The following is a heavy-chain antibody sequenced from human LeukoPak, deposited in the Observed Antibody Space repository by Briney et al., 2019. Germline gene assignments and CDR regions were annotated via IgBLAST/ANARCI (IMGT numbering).Heavy chain of an antibody. CDR3: AREWGRIAVAGGPGY. V-gene: IGHV3-33*01. D-gene: IGHD6-19*01. J-gene: IGHJ4*02. Sequence: GESLRLSCEVSRFIFSNYGMHWVRQAPGKGLEWVALIWYDGRTKFHADSVKGRFTISRDNSANTLYLQMSSLRVEDTAVYYCAREWGRIAVAGGPGYWGQGALVTVSS. CDR2: IWYDGRTK. CDR1: RFIFSNYG.